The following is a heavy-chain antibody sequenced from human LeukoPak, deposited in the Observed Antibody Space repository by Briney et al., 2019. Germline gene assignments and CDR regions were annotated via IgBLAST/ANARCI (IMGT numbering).Heavy chain of an antibody. Sequence: GGSLRLSCAASGFTFSSYAMHWVRQAPGKGLEYVSAISSNGGSTYYANSVKGRFTISRDNSKNTLYLQMGSLRAEDMAVYYCARGGGSSSWYFRSHFHLDYWGQGTLVTVSS. CDR2: ISSNGGST. J-gene: IGHJ4*02. CDR1: GFTFSSYA. V-gene: IGHV3-64*01. D-gene: IGHD6-13*01. CDR3: ARGGGSSSWYFRSHFHLDY.